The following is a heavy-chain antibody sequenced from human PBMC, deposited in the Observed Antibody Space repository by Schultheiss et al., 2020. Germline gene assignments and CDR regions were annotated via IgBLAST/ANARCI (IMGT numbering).Heavy chain of an antibody. CDR3: ARDRYGIVGANDAFDI. V-gene: IGHV4-34*01. CDR2: IYYSGTT. Sequence: TLSLTCAVYGGSFSGYYWSWIRQPPGKGLEWIGSIYYSGTTYYNPSLRSRVTISVDTSKNQFSLKVSSVTAADTAVYYCARDRYGIVGANDAFDIWGQGTLVTVSS. CDR1: GGSFSGYY. J-gene: IGHJ3*02. D-gene: IGHD1-26*01.